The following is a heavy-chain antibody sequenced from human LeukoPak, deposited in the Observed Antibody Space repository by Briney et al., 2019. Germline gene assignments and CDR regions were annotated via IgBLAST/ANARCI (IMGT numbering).Heavy chain of an antibody. Sequence: SVKVSCKASGGTFSSYAISWVRQAPGQGLEWMGGIIPIFGTANYAQKFQGRVTITADESTSTAYMELSSLRSEDTAVYYCARESGRYSSSSPYGMDVWAKGPRSPSPQ. J-gene: IGHJ6*04. CDR3: ARESGRYSSSSPYGMDV. CDR2: IIPIFGTA. CDR1: GGTFSSYA. D-gene: IGHD6-13*01. V-gene: IGHV1-69*01.